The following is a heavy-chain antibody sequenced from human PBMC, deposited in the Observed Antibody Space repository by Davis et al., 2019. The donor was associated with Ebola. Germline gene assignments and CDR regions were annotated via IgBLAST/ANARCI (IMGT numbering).Heavy chain of an antibody. D-gene: IGHD2-8*01. CDR1: GYTFTSYG. CDR3: AKDSFPQLMVYATKIGYYYYMDV. V-gene: IGHV1-18*04. CDR2: ISAYNGNT. J-gene: IGHJ6*03. Sequence: AASVKVSCKASGYTFTSYGISWVRQAPGQGLEWMGWISAYNGNTNYAQKLQGRVTMTTDTSTSTAYMELRSLRSDDTAVYYCAKDSFPQLMVYATKIGYYYYMDVWGKGTTVTVSS.